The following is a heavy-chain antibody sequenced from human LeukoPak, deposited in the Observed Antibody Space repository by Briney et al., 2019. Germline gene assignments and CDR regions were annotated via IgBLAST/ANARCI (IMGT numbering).Heavy chain of an antibody. CDR2: INHSGST. D-gene: IGHD1-26*01. Sequence: SETLSLTCTVSGRSISSYYWSWIRQPPGKGLEWIGEINHSGSTNYNPSLKGRVTISVDTSKNQFSLKLSSVTAADTAVYYCASTQIVGGSLSNNWGQGTLVTVSS. V-gene: IGHV4-34*01. CDR3: ASTQIVGGSLSNN. J-gene: IGHJ4*02. CDR1: GRSISSYY.